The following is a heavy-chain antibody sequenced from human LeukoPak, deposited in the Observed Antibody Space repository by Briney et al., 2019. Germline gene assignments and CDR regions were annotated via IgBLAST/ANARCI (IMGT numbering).Heavy chain of an antibody. CDR1: GFTFSSYP. V-gene: IGHV3-23*01. CDR3: AKRVPSGDYHYDY. CDR2: ISGSGGST. J-gene: IGHJ4*02. D-gene: IGHD3-10*01. Sequence: PGGSLRLPCTASGFTFSSYPMSWVRQAPGKGLEWVSGISGSGGSTNYADSVKGRFTISRDNSKNTLYLQMNSLRAGDTAVYYCAKRVPSGDYHYDYWVQGPLVTVSS.